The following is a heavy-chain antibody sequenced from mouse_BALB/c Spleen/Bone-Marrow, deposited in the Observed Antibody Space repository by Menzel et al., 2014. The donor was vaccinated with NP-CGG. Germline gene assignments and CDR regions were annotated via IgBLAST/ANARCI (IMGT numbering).Heavy chain of an antibody. CDR1: GYTFTSYY. D-gene: IGHD2-2*01. V-gene: IGHV1S81*02. J-gene: IGHJ1*01. CDR2: INPSNGGT. CDR3: TRSGTSWLRRSWYFDV. Sequence: LVESGAELVKPGASVKLSCKASGYTFTSYYMYWVKQRPGQGLEWIGEINPSNGGTNFNEKFKSKATLTVDKSSSTAYMQLSSRTSEDSAVYYCTRSGTSWLRRSWYFDVWGAGTTVTVSS.